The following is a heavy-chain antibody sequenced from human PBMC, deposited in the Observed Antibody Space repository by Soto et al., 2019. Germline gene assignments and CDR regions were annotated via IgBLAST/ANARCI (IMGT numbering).Heavy chain of an antibody. CDR3: ARVWGGAFDF. V-gene: IGHV4-61*05. Sequence: SDTLSLTCTVSCSSITSSTFYWVWIRQPPGKGLEWIGYIYYSGSINYNTSLMSRVTISVDTSKNQFSLKLSSVTAADTAVYYCARVWGGAFDFWGQGTMVT. CDR2: IYYSGSI. D-gene: IGHD3-10*01. J-gene: IGHJ3*01. CDR1: CSSITSSTFY.